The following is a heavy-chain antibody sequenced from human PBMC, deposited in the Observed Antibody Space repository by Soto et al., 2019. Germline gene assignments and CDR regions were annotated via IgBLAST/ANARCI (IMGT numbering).Heavy chain of an antibody. Sequence: GESLKISCAASGFTFSSYWMTWVRQAPGKGLEWVANIKQDGSEKYYVDSVKGRFTISRDNAKNSLYLQMNSLRAEDTAVYYCTRQAIHIVATIQYYFDYWGQGTLVTVSS. J-gene: IGHJ4*02. V-gene: IGHV3-7*05. CDR3: TRQAIHIVATIQYYFDY. D-gene: IGHD5-12*01. CDR2: IKQDGSEK. CDR1: GFTFSSYW.